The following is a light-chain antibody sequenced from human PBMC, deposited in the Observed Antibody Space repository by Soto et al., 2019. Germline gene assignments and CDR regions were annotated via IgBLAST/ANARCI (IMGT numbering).Light chain of an antibody. V-gene: IGLV1-51*02. CDR2: ENI. Sequence: QSVLTQPPSVSAAPGQKVTISCSGSSSNIGNNYVSWYQQLPGTAPKLLIYENIKRPSGIPDRFSGSKSGTSASLAITGLQADDEADYYCQSYDDSLSVHYVFGTGTKVTVL. CDR1: SSNIGNNY. CDR3: QSYDDSLSVHYV. J-gene: IGLJ1*01.